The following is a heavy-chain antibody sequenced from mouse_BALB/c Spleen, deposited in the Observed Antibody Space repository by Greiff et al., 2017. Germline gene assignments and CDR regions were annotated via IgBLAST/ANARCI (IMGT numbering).Heavy chain of an antibody. D-gene: IGHD4-1*01. V-gene: IGHV3-2*02. CDR1: GYSITSDYA. Sequence: DVKLVESGPGLVKPSQSLSLTCTVTGYSITSDYAWNWIRQFPGNKLEWMGYISYSGSTSYNPSLKSRISITRDTSKNQFFLQLNSVTTEDTATYYCARTGTDAMDYWGQGTSVTVSS. J-gene: IGHJ4*01. CDR2: ISYSGST. CDR3: ARTGTDAMDY.